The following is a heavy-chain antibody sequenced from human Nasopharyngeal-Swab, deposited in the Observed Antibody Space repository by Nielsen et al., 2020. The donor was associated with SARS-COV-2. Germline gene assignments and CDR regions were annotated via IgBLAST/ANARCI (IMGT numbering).Heavy chain of an antibody. Sequence: GESLKISCAASGFTFSSYSMYWVRQAPGKGLEWVSSISSSSSYIYYADSVKGRFTISRDNAKNSLYLQMNSLRAEDTAVYYCARVTGYSGYGCYDYWGQGTLVTVSS. CDR3: ARVTGYSGYGCYDY. V-gene: IGHV3-21*01. D-gene: IGHD5-12*01. CDR2: ISSSSSYI. CDR1: GFTFSSYS. J-gene: IGHJ4*02.